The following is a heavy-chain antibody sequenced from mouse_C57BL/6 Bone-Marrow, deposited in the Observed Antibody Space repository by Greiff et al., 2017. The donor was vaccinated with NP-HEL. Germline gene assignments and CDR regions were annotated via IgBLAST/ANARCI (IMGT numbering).Heavy chain of an antibody. J-gene: IGHJ3*01. CDR3: ARTLPWFAY. Sequence: VQLQQPGAELVKPGASVKLSCKASGYTFTSYWMQWVKQRPGQGLEWIGEIDPSDSYTNYNQKFKGKATLTVDTSSSTAYMQLSSLTSEDSAVYYCARTLPWFAYWGQGTLVTVSA. CDR1: GYTFTSYW. CDR2: IDPSDSYT. V-gene: IGHV1-50*01.